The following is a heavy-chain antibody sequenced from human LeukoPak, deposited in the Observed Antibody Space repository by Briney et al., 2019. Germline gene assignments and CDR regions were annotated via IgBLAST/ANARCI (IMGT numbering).Heavy chain of an antibody. CDR2: IIPILGIA. D-gene: IGHD6-19*01. CDR1: GGTFSSYA. CDR3: AREHRNPLYSSGWYDRQGYFDY. J-gene: IGHJ4*02. Sequence: GASVKVSCKASGGTFSSYAISWVRQAPGQGLEWMGRIIPILGIANYAQKFQGRVTITADKSTSTAYMELSSLRSEDTAVYYCAREHRNPLYSSGWYDRQGYFDYWGQGTLVTVSS. V-gene: IGHV1-69*04.